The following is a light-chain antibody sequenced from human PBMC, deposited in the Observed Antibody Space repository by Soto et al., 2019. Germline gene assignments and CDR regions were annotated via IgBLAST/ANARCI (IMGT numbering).Light chain of an antibody. CDR1: QSVSSNS. J-gene: IGKJ1*01. Sequence: ESVLTQSPGTLSLSPGERATLSCRASQSVSSNSLAWYQQKPGQAPRLLIYGASSRATGTPDRFSGSGSGTDFTLTISILEPEDFAVYYCQQFGGSPPSWTFGQGTKMEI. CDR2: GAS. CDR3: QQFGGSPPSWT. V-gene: IGKV3-20*01.